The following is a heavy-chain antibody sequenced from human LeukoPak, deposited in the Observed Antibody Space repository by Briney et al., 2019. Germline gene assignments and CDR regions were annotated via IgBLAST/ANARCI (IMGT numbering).Heavy chain of an antibody. CDR2: INPNSGGT. D-gene: IGHD3-22*01. CDR3: ARDPLYYDSSGYRPFDY. CDR1: GYTFTGYY. Sequence: ASVKVCRKASGYTFTGYYMHWVRQPPGQGLEWMGWINPNSGGTNYAQKFQGRVTMTRDTSISTAYMELSRLRSDDTAVYYCARDPLYYDSSGYRPFDYWGQGTLVTVSS. J-gene: IGHJ4*02. V-gene: IGHV1-2*02.